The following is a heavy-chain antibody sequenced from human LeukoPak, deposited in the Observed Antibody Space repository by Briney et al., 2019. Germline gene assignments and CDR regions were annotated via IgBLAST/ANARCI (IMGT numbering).Heavy chain of an antibody. Sequence: PSETLSLTCTVSGGSICSYYWSWIRQPPGKGLEWIWYIHYRGSTNYNPSLKSRVTISVDTSKNQFSLKLSCVAAADTAVYYCARSGDYYGSGSYYRFDPWGQGTLVTVSS. CDR3: ARSGDYYGSGSYYRFDP. V-gene: IGHV4-59*01. CDR1: GGSICSYY. CDR2: IHYRGST. D-gene: IGHD3-10*01. J-gene: IGHJ5*02.